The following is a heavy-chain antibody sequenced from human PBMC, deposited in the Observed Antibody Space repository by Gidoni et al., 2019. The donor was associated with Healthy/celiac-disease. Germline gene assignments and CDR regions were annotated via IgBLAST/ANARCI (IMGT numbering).Heavy chain of an antibody. J-gene: IGHJ5*02. CDR3: ARHISPGIAAAGLTGGWFDP. CDR2: IYHSGST. D-gene: IGHD6-13*01. V-gene: IGHV4-38-2*01. Sequence: QVQLQESGPGLVKPSETLSLTCAVSGYSISSGYYWGWIRQPPGKGLEWIGSIYHSGSTYYNPSLKSRVTISVDTAKNQFSLKLSSVTAADTAVYYCARHISPGIAAAGLTGGWFDPWGQGTLVTVSS. CDR1: GYSISSGYY.